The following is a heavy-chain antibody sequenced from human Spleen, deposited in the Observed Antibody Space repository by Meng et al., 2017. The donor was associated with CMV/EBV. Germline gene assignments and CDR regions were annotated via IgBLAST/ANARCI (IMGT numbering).Heavy chain of an antibody. J-gene: IGHJ4*02. Sequence: LSCAASGFTFSRYAMHWVRQAPGKGLEWVAVISFDGTTTHYADSVKGRFTISRDNSKTTLYLQMNSLRAEDTALYYCARFWDVGLDYWGQRTLVTVSS. D-gene: IGHD1-26*01. CDR2: ISFDGTTT. CDR1: GFTFSRYA. CDR3: ARFWDVGLDY. V-gene: IGHV3-30*04.